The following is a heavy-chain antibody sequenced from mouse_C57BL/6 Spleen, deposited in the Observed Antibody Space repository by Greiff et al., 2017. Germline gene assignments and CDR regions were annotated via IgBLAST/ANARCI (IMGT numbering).Heavy chain of an antibody. CDR3: ARDYFDY. CDR1: GYSITSGYY. J-gene: IGHJ2*01. V-gene: IGHV3-6*01. Sequence: EVKLQESGPGLVKPSQSLSLTCSVTGYSITSGYYWNWIRQFPGNKLEWMGYISYAGSNNYNPSLKNRISITRDTSKNQFFLKLNSVTTEDTATYYCARDYFDYWGQGTTLTVSS. CDR2: ISYAGSN.